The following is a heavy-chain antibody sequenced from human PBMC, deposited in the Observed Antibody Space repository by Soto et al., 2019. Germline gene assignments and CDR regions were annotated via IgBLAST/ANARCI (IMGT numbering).Heavy chain of an antibody. D-gene: IGHD3-3*01. J-gene: IGHJ3*02. CDR2: ISSSSSYI. CDR3: ARGHFRPEAGFLEWLPPPGDAFDI. V-gene: IGHV3-21*01. CDR1: GFTFSSYS. Sequence: GGSLRLSCAASGFTFSSYSMNWVRQAPGKGLEWVSSISSSSSYIYYADSVKGRFTISRDKAKNSLYLQMNSLRAEDTAVYYCARGHFRPEAGFLEWLPPPGDAFDIWGQGTMVTVSS.